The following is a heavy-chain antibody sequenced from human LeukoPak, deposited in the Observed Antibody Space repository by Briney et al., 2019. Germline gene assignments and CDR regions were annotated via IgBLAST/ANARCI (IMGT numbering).Heavy chain of an antibody. V-gene: IGHV4-59*10. Sequence: PSETLPLTCAVSGGSIDSDYWSWIRQPAGKGREWIGRIYPNGHTTYNPSLTSRVTMSADTSKMQFSLNLNSVTAADTALYYCARQIGARAFDVWGQGTVVTVSS. CDR1: GGSIDSDY. J-gene: IGHJ3*01. CDR3: ARQIGARAFDV. D-gene: IGHD3-16*01. CDR2: IYPNGHT.